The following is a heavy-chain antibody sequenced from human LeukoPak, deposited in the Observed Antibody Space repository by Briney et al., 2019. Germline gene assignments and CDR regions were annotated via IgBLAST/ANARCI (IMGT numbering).Heavy chain of an antibody. CDR2: INHSGST. V-gene: IGHV4-34*01. CDR1: GGSFSGYY. CDR3: AGRYCSGGSCYTGMGY. D-gene: IGHD2-15*01. J-gene: IGHJ4*02. Sequence: PSETLSLTCAVYGGSFSGYYWSWIRQPPGKGLEWIGEINHSGSTNYNPSLKSRVTISVDTSKNQFSLKLSSVTAADTAVYYCAGRYCSGGSCYTGMGYWGQGTLVTVSS.